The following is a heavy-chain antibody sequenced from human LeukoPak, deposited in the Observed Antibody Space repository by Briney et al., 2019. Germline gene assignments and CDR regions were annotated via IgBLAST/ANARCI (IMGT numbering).Heavy chain of an antibody. CDR2: ISGSSSYI. V-gene: IGHV3-21*01. J-gene: IGHJ4*02. CDR3: ARGVGIVGATRDYFDY. CDR1: GFTFSSYS. Sequence: PGGSLRLSCAASGFTFSSYSMNWVRQAPGKGLEWVPSISGSSSYIYYADSLKGRFAISRDNAKNSLYLQMNSLRAEDTAVYYCARGVGIVGATRDYFDYWGQGTLVTVSS. D-gene: IGHD1-26*01.